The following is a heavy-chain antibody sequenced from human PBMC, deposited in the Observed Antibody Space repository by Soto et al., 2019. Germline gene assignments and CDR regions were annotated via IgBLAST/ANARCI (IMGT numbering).Heavy chain of an antibody. Sequence: SETLSLTCTVSGGPISSYYWSWIRQPPGKGLEWIGYIYYSGSTNYNPSLKSRVTISVDTSKNQFSLKLSSVTAADTAVYYCARSGGGGSGSYPNPDYWGQGTLVTVSS. CDR2: IYYSGST. J-gene: IGHJ4*02. V-gene: IGHV4-59*01. CDR1: GGPISSYY. D-gene: IGHD3-10*01. CDR3: ARSGGGGSGSYPNPDY.